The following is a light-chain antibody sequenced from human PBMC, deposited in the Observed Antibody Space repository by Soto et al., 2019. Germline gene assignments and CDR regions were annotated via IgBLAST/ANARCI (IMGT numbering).Light chain of an antibody. J-gene: IGKJ1*01. CDR1: QSLVYSDGNTY. V-gene: IGKV2-30*01. Sequence: DVVMTQSPLALPVTLGQPASISCRSSQSLVYSDGNTYLSWFQQRPGQSPRRLIYKVSNRDSGVPDRFSGSGSGTDFTLKISRVEAEDVGVYYGMQGTQWPRTFGQGTKVEIK. CDR3: MQGTQWPRT. CDR2: KVS.